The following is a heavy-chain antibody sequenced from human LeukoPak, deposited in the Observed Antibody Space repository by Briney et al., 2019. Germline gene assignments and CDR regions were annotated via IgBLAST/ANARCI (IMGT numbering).Heavy chain of an antibody. CDR1: GGSFSGYY. J-gene: IGHJ4*02. Sequence: PSETLSLTCAVYGGSFSGYYWSWIRQPPGKGLEWIGEINHSGSTNYNPSLKGRVTISVDTSKNQFSLKLSSVTAADTAVYYCARGLYSSSWPLDYWGQGTLVTVSS. CDR2: INHSGST. D-gene: IGHD6-13*01. CDR3: ARGLYSSSWPLDY. V-gene: IGHV4-34*01.